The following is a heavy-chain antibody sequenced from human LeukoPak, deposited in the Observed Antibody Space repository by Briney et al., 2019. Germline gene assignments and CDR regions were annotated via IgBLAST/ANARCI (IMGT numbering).Heavy chain of an antibody. CDR3: ARAAPYYYDSSGYSAFDS. D-gene: IGHD3-22*01. V-gene: IGHV3-48*02. CDR1: GFTFRSYS. Sequence: GGSLRLSCAASGFTFRSYSMHWVRQAPGKGLEWVSYISSTSSTIYYADSVKGRFTISRDNAKNSLYLQMNSLRDEETAVYYCARAAPYYYDSSGYSAFDSWGQGTMVTVSA. J-gene: IGHJ3*02. CDR2: ISSTSSTI.